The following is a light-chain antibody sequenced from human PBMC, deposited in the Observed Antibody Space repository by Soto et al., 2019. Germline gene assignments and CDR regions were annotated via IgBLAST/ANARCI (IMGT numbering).Light chain of an antibody. Sequence: QSALTQPASVSGSPGQSITISCTGTSSDVGGYKYVSWYQQHPGKAPKLMIYDVSNRPSGVSNRFSGSKSGNTASLTISGLQAEDEADYYCSSYTSSSKGVFGGGTKLTGL. CDR3: SSYTSSSKGV. CDR1: SSDVGGYKY. V-gene: IGLV2-14*01. CDR2: DVS. J-gene: IGLJ2*01.